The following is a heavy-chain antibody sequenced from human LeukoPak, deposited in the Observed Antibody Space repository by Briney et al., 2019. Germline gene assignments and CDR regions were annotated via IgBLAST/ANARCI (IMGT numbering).Heavy chain of an antibody. CDR1: GGTVSSYA. CDR3: ASHSSGWYKFDY. D-gene: IGHD6-19*01. J-gene: IGHJ4*02. V-gene: IGHV1-69*05. Sequence: SVKVSCKPSGGTVSSYAISWVRQAPGQGLEWMGGIIPIFGTATYSKTFQERGAITTDESTSTAYMERSSLTSEETAVYYCASHSSGWYKFDYWGQGTLVTVSS. CDR2: IIPIFGTA.